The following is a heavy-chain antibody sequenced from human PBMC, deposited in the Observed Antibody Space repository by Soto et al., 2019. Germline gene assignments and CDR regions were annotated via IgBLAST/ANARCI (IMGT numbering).Heavy chain of an antibody. CDR3: AAPLPYSSSWSDY. Sequence: EVQLLESGGGLVQPGGSLRLSCAASGFTFSSYAMSWVRQPPGKGLEWVSAVSGSGGSTYYADSVKGRFTISRDNSKTTLYLQMNSLRAEDTAVYYCAAPLPYSSSWSDYWGQGTLVTVSS. CDR2: VSGSGGST. CDR1: GFTFSSYA. J-gene: IGHJ4*02. D-gene: IGHD6-13*01. V-gene: IGHV3-23*01.